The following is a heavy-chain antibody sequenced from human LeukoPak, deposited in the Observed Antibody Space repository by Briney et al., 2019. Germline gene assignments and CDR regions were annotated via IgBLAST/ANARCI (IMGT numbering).Heavy chain of an antibody. Sequence: PSETLSLTCTVSGGSISSSNYYWGWIRQPPGKGLEWIGSIYYSGSTYYNPSLKSRVTISADTSKNRFSLKLSSVTAADTAVYYCARPGGGPTDYWGQGTLVTVSS. D-gene: IGHD3-16*01. V-gene: IGHV4-39*01. CDR3: ARPGGGPTDY. J-gene: IGHJ4*02. CDR1: GGSISSSNYY. CDR2: IYYSGST.